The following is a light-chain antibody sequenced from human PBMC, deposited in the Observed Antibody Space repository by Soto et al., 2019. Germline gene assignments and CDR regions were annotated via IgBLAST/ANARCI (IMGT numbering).Light chain of an antibody. CDR3: QQSYSSPPT. CDR1: QSISNH. J-gene: IGKJ1*01. V-gene: IGKV1-39*01. CDR2: AAS. Sequence: DIQMTQSPSSLFASVEDRVIITCRASQSISNHLNWYQQKPGKAPKLLIFAASSLQSGVPSRFSGSRSGPDFTLTISSLQPEDFATYYCQQSYSSPPTFGQGTEVDIK.